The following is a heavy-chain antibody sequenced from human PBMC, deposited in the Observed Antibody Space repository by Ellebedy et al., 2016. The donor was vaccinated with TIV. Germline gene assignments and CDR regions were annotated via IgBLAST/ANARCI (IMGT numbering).Heavy chain of an antibody. CDR3: ARSYYGSGSPDY. J-gene: IGHJ4*02. D-gene: IGHD3-10*01. Sequence: SLKISCAASGFKFGDYYMYWVRQAPGKGLEWVSGISKNSGSVGYADPVKGRFTISRDNAKNSLYLQMTSLRGEDTALYYCARSYYGSGSPDYWGQGTLVTVSS. CDR2: ISKNSGSV. V-gene: IGHV3-9*01. CDR1: GFKFGDYY.